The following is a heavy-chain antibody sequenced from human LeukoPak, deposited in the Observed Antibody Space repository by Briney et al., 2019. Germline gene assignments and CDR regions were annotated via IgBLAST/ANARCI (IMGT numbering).Heavy chain of an antibody. CDR3: ARYSSNGCFDH. V-gene: IGHV4-61*08. J-gene: IGHJ4*02. CDR2: IYYSGST. D-gene: IGHD6-19*01. Sequence: SETLSLTCAVSGGSISSGGYSWSWIRQPPGKGLEWIGYIYYSGSTNFNPSLKSRVTISVDTSKNQFSLKLSSVTVADTAVYYCARYSSNGCFDHWGQGALVTVSS. CDR1: GGSISSGGYS.